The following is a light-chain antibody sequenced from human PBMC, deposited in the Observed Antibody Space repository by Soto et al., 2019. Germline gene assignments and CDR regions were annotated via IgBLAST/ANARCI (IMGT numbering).Light chain of an antibody. J-gene: IGKJ1*01. CDR1: QSVSSY. V-gene: IGKV3-11*01. Sequence: EIVVTQSPATLSLSPGERATLSCRASQSVSSYFAWYQQKPGRAPRLLIYDASNRATGIPARFSGSGSGTDFTLTISSLEPDDFAVYYCQQRGNWPVTFGQGTRVDIK. CDR3: QQRGNWPVT. CDR2: DAS.